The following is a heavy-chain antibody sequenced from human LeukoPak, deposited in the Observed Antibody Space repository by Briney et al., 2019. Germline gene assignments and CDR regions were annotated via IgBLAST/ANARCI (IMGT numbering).Heavy chain of an antibody. D-gene: IGHD3-22*01. CDR2: MSPNSGNI. CDR3: ARVRDFYDSSAHFAF. CDR1: GYTFTGFD. J-gene: IGHJ4*02. V-gene: IGHV1-8*01. Sequence: ASVKVSCKASGYTFTGFDINWVRQATGQGLEWMGWMSPNSGNIGYAQKFQGRVTMTRNTSIGTAYMELSSLRSEDTAVYYCARVRDFYDSSAHFAFWGQGTLVTVSS.